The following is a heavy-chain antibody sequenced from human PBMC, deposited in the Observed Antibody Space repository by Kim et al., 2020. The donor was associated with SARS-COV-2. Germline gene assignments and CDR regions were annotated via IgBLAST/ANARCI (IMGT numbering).Heavy chain of an antibody. D-gene: IGHD6-19*01. Sequence: GGSLRLSCATSGFTFSGSAIHWVRQASGKGLEWVGRIRSKANNYATAYGASVKGRFTISRDESKNTAYLQMNSLKTEDTALYYCTRREGAGTGDYWGQGTLVTVSA. J-gene: IGHJ4*02. CDR2: IRSKANNYAT. CDR3: TRREGAGTGDY. CDR1: GFTFSGSA. V-gene: IGHV3-73*01.